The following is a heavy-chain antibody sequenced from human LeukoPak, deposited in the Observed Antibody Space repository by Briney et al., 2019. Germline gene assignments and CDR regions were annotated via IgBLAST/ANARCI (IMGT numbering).Heavy chain of an antibody. D-gene: IGHD5-18*01. CDR2: IKRDGGEK. V-gene: IGHV3-7*01. CDR1: TFTFTPGW. Sequence: GGSLRLSCEGSTFTFTPGWMSWVRQAPGKGLEWVAMIKRDGGEKYYVDSVKGRFTISRDNAKKSLYLQMDSLRDEDTAVYYCASLDTAHPSGVYWGQGTLVTVSS. CDR3: ASLDTAHPSGVY. J-gene: IGHJ4*02.